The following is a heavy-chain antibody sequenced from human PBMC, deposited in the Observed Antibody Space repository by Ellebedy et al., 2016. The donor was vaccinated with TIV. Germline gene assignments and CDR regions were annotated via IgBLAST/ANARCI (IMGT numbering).Heavy chain of an antibody. Sequence: GESLKISCAASGFTFNAYSMSWVRQAPGKGLEWISYISTTNTVYYADFAEGRFTISRDNAKNSLFLQMNSLRAEDTAVYYCGRDFWVHCSGSNCYPNDSWGQGTLVTVSS. V-gene: IGHV3-48*04. D-gene: IGHD2-15*01. CDR1: GFTFNAYS. CDR2: ISTTNTV. CDR3: GRDFWVHCSGSNCYPNDS. J-gene: IGHJ4*02.